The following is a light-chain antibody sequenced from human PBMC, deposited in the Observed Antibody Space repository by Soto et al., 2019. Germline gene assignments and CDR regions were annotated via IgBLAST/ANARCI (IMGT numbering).Light chain of an antibody. CDR2: DAS. J-gene: IGKJ5*01. CDR3: QQRSSSIT. Sequence: EIVLTQSPGTLSLSPGERATLSCRASQSVNSYLAWFQQKPGQAPRLLIYDASNRATGIPARFSGSGSETDFSLTISSLEPEDFAVYYCQQRSSSITFGQGTRLEIK. CDR1: QSVNSY. V-gene: IGKV3-11*01.